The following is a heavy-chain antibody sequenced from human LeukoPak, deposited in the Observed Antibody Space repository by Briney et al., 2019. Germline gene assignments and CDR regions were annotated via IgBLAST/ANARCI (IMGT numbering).Heavy chain of an antibody. CDR2: IGNKARNYET. Sequence: GGSLRLSCAASGFTFGDSTMHWVRQASGKGLEWVGHIGNKARNYETEYAASLKGRFTISRDDSKDTAYVQVNSLKTEDTAVYYCVGDYNSWTGLKYWGQGTLVTVSS. V-gene: IGHV3-73*01. CDR3: VGDYNSWTGLKY. D-gene: IGHD1-1*01. J-gene: IGHJ4*02. CDR1: GFTFGDST.